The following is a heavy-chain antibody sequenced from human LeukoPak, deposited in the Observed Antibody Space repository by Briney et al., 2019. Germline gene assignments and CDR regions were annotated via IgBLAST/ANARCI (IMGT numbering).Heavy chain of an antibody. V-gene: IGHV3-74*01. CDR2: INPDGGTT. CDR3: AKDYGASGLVPDAFDI. Sequence: GGSLRLSCAASGFTLSSYWMHWVRQVPGKGLVWVSRINPDGGTTTYADSVKGRFTISRDNAKNTLYLQMNSLRAEDTAVYYCAKDYGASGLVPDAFDIWGQGTMVTVSS. D-gene: IGHD3-22*01. J-gene: IGHJ3*02. CDR1: GFTLSSYW.